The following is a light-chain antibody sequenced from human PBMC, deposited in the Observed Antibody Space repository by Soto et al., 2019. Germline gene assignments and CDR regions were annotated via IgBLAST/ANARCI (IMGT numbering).Light chain of an antibody. Sequence: QSVLTQPPSASGTPGQRGTISCSGSSSNIGSNTVNWYQQLPGTAPKLLIYSNNQRPSGVPDRFSGSKSGTSASLAISGLQSEDEADYYCAAWDDSLNGYVFATGTKVTVL. CDR3: AAWDDSLNGYV. CDR2: SNN. CDR1: SSNIGSNT. J-gene: IGLJ1*01. V-gene: IGLV1-44*01.